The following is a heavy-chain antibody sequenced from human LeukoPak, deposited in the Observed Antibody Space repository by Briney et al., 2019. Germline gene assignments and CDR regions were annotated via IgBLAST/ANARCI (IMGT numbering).Heavy chain of an antibody. CDR3: ARGYSSGSDYYFDY. D-gene: IGHD6-19*01. J-gene: IGHJ4*02. Sequence: ASVKVSCKAYGYTFTGYYMHWVRQAPGQGLEWMGWIHPNSGGTNYAQKFQGRVTMTRDTSISTAYMELSRLRSDDTAVYYCARGYSSGSDYYFDYWGQGTLVTVSS. CDR1: GYTFTGYY. CDR2: IHPNSGGT. V-gene: IGHV1-2*02.